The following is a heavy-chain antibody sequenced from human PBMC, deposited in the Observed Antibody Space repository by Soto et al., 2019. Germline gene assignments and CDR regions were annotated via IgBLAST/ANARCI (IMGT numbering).Heavy chain of an antibody. J-gene: IGHJ6*01. Sequence: GGALGLSSAASGFTFSSYGMHGVRQAPGKGLEWGAVISYDGNKKYYADSVTGRFTISRDNSKNRLYLQVNSLRAEGKAIYYCAKDREGSRRYYYYGTEVWRRGTT. D-gene: IGHD1-26*01. V-gene: IGHV3-30*05. CDR2: ISYDGNKK. CDR3: AKDREGSRRYYYYGTEV. CDR1: GFTFSSYG.